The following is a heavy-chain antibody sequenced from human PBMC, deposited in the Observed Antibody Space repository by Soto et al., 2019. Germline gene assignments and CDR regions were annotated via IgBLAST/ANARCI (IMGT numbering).Heavy chain of an antibody. CDR3: GGVSNEYGGNGAFDY. CDR1: GGSLSGFP. J-gene: IGHJ4*02. D-gene: IGHD4-17*01. Sequence: PSQTLSLTCSVSGGSLSGFPWIWIRQPPGKGLEWVGYIYHTGRSNYNPALKSRLTISLDMSRNQFSLQLTSVTAADTALYYCGGVSNEYGGNGAFDYWGLGTLVTVSS. V-gene: IGHV4-59*01. CDR2: IYHTGRS.